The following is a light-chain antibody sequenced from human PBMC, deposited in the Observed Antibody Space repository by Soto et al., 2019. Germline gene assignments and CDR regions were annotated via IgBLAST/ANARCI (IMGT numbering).Light chain of an antibody. J-gene: IGKJ4*02. V-gene: IGKV3-20*01. Sequence: DIVLTQSTGTLSLSPGESATLSCRASQRFXSSSLAWYQQKPGQAPGLRXDGVSNRAAGGPDRFGGSGSGTDFTLTISRLEPEDFAVYYCQQYGGSPRTFGGGTKVDIK. CDR3: QQYGGSPRT. CDR2: GVS. CDR1: QRFXSSS.